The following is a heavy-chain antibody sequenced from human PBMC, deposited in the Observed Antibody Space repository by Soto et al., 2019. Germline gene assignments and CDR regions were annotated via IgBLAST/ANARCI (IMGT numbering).Heavy chain of an antibody. V-gene: IGHV4-59*08. Sequence: QVQLQESGPGLVRPSETLSLTCTVSPASISSYYWTWIRQPPGKGLEWIGHMYNSEDTKYNPSLKSRVTLSVDTSKNQFSLTLRSVTAADTAIYYCVRHATDRHGNAEDWYFDLWGRGTLVTVSS. CDR2: MYNSEDT. CDR1: PASISSYY. J-gene: IGHJ2*01. CDR3: VRHATDRHGNAEDWYFDL. D-gene: IGHD2-15*01.